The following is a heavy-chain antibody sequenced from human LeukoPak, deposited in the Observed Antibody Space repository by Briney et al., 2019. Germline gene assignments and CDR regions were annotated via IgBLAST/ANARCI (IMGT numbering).Heavy chain of an antibody. D-gene: IGHD5-18*01. CDR2: IRYDGSNK. CDR1: GFIFNSYG. Sequence: GGSLRLSCAASGFIFNSYGMHWVRQAPGKGLEWVAFIRYDGSNKYYADSVKGRFTISRDNSKNTLYLQMNSLRAEDTAVYYCARDFRADTAMVPGYWGQGTLVTVSS. CDR3: ARDFRADTAMVPGY. V-gene: IGHV3-30*02. J-gene: IGHJ4*02.